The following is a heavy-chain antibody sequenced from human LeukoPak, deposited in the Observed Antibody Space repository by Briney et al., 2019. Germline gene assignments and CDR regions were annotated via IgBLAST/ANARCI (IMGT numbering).Heavy chain of an antibody. D-gene: IGHD3-16*01. J-gene: IGHJ4*02. CDR2: ISSSNSYI. Sequence: PGGSLRLSCAASGFIFSSYAMNWVRQAPGKGLEWVSSISSSNSYIYYTDSVKGRFTISRDNAKNSLSLQMNSLRAEDTAVYYCARDWGDYYFDYWGQGTLVTVSS. CDR3: ARDWGDYYFDY. CDR1: GFIFSSYA. V-gene: IGHV3-21*01.